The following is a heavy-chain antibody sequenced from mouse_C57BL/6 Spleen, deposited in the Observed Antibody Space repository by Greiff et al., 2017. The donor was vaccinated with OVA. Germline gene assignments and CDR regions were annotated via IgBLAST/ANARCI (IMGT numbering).Heavy chain of an antibody. CDR3: GRGSGTVD. Sequence: EVQLQQPGPELVKPGASVKLSCKASGYTFTDYYMHWVKQRPGQGLEWIGNINPNNGGTSYNQKFKGKATLTVDKSSSTAYMQLRSLTSEDSAVYYCGRGSGTVDWGQGTTLTVSS. J-gene: IGHJ2*01. D-gene: IGHD1-1*01. V-gene: IGHV1-26*01. CDR1: GYTFTDYY. CDR2: INPNNGGT.